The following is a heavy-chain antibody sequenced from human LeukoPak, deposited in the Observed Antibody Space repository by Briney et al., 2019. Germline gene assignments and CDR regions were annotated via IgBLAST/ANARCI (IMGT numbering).Heavy chain of an antibody. CDR3: AKNYGSGSYWGYLDY. V-gene: IGHV3-23*01. Sequence: GGSLRLSCAASGFTFSSYAMSWVRQAPGRGLEWVSSISDNGGSTHYADSVKGRFTISRDNSKNTLYLQMNSLRAEDSAVYYCAKNYGSGSYWGYLDYWGQGTLVTVSS. CDR2: ISDNGGST. J-gene: IGHJ4*02. D-gene: IGHD3-10*01. CDR1: GFTFSSYA.